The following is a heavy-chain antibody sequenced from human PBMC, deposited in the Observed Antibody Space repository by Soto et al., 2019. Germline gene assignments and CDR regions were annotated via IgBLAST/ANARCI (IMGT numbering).Heavy chain of an antibody. CDR3: TTEGLTGLQIYYYYGMDV. CDR2: IKSKTDGGTT. J-gene: IGHJ6*02. Sequence: GGSLRLSCAASGFTFSNAWMSWVRQAPGKGPEWVGRIKSKTDGGTTDYAAPVKGRFTISRDDSKNTLYLQMNSLKTEDTAVYYCTTEGLTGLQIYYYYGMDVWGQGTTVTVSS. CDR1: GFTFSNAW. V-gene: IGHV3-15*01. D-gene: IGHD3-9*01.